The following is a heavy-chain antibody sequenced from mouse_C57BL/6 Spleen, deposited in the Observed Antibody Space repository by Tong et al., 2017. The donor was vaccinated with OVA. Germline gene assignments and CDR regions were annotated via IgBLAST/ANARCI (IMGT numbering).Heavy chain of an antibody. CDR2: ISSGSSTI. Sequence: EVQLQESGGGLVKPGGSLKLSCAASGFTFSDYGMHWVRQAPEKGLEWVAYISSGSSTIYYADTVKGRFTISRDNAKNTLFLQMTSLRSEDTAMYYCARTENYYAMDYLGQGTSVTVSS. V-gene: IGHV5-17*01. J-gene: IGHJ4*01. CDR1: GFTFSDYG. CDR3: ARTENYYAMDY.